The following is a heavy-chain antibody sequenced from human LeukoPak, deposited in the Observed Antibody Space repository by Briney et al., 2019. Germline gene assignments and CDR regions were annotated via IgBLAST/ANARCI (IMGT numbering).Heavy chain of an antibody. CDR1: GFTFSSFA. J-gene: IGHJ4*02. V-gene: IGHV3-23*01. D-gene: IGHD3-10*01. CDR2: ISSSGGST. Sequence: GGSLRLSCAASGFTFSSFAMSWVRQAPGKGLEWDSTISSSGGSTYYADSVKGRFTISTDTSKNTLYLQMNSLRAEDTAVYYCAKVIGFGELIPMDYWGQGTLVTVSS. CDR3: AKVIGFGELIPMDY.